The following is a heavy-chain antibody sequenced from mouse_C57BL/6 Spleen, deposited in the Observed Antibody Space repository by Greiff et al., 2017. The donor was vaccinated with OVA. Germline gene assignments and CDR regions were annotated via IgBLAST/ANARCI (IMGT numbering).Heavy chain of an antibody. Sequence: VQLQQPGAELVKPGASVKVSCKASGYTFTSYWMHWVKQRPGQGLEWIGRIHPSDSDTNYNQKFKGKATLTVDKSSSTAYMQPSSLTSEDSAVYYCAIGRGYYVEFAYWGQGTLVTVSA. V-gene: IGHV1-74*01. D-gene: IGHD2-3*01. J-gene: IGHJ3*01. CDR1: GYTFTSYW. CDR2: IHPSDSDT. CDR3: AIGRGYYVEFAY.